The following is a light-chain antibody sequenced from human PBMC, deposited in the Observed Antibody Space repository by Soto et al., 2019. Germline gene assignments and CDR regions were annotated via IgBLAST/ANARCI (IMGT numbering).Light chain of an antibody. V-gene: IGKV3-11*01. CDR1: QSVSSN. CDR2: EAS. J-gene: IGKJ4*01. CDR3: QQHINWPLT. Sequence: IGLTQSPATLSVTPGERATLSCRASQSVSSNLAWYQQKPGQAPRLLIYEASNRATGIPARFSGSGSGADFTLTISSLEPEDFALYYCQQHINWPLTFGGGTKADI.